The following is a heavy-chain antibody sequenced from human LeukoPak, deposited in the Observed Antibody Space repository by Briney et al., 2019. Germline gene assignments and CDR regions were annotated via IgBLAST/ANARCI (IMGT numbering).Heavy chain of an antibody. CDR3: ARGGWLQRGPSDY. V-gene: IGHV1-46*01. CDR2: INPSGGST. Sequence: GASVKVSCKASGYIFSSYYMHWVRQAPGQGLEWMGIINPSGGSTSYAQKFQGRVTMTRDMSTSTVYMELSSLRSEDTAVYYCARGGWLQRGPSDYWGQGTLVTVSS. D-gene: IGHD5-12*01. CDR1: GYIFSSYY. J-gene: IGHJ4*02.